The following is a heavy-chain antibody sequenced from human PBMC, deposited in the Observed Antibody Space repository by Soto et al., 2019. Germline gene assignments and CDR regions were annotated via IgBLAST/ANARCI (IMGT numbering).Heavy chain of an antibody. V-gene: IGHV3-23*01. D-gene: IGHD3-3*01. Sequence: VGSLRLSCAASGFTFSSYAMSWVRQAPGKGLEWVSAISGSGGSTYYADSVKGRFTISRDNSKNTLYLQMNSLRAEDTAVYYCAKSPVFGVVIIGYMDVWGKGTTVTVS. CDR3: AKSPVFGVVIIGYMDV. J-gene: IGHJ6*03. CDR1: GFTFSSYA. CDR2: ISGSGGST.